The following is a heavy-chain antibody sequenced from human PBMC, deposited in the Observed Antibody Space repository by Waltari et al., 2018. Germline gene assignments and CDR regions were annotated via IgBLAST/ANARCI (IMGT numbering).Heavy chain of an antibody. CDR3: AKHSYDGHAFDI. CDR2: IYSGGSST. D-gene: IGHD5-12*01. J-gene: IGHJ3*02. Sequence: EVQLLESGGGLVQPGGSLRLSCAASGFTFSSYAMSWVRQAPGKGVEWVSVIYSGGSSTYDADSVKGRFTISRDNSKNTLYLQMNSLRAEDTAVYYCAKHSYDGHAFDIWGQGTMVTVSS. V-gene: IGHV3-23*03. CDR1: GFTFSSYA.